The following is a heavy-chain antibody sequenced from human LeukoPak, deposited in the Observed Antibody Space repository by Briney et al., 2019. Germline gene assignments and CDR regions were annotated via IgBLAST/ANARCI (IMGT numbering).Heavy chain of an antibody. J-gene: IGHJ4*02. CDR3: AKYLSSGSRTFDS. CDR1: GFTFSSYA. CDR2: ISGRGDGT. V-gene: IGHV3-23*01. Sequence: GGSLRLSCAPSGFTFSSYAMSWVRRAPGKGLEWVSTISGRGDGTYYADSVKGRFTISRDNSKNTLYLQMNSLRADDTALYYCAKYLSSGSRTFDSWGQGTLVTVSS. D-gene: IGHD1-26*01.